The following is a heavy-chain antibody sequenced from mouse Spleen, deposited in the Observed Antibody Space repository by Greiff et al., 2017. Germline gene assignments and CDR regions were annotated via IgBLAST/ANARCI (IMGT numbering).Heavy chain of an antibody. CDR1: GYTFTSYD. V-gene: IGHV1-85*01. J-gene: IGHJ3*01. CDR2: IYPRDGST. Sequence: VHLVESGPELVKPGASVKLSCKASGYTFTSYDINWVKQRPGQGLEWIGWIYPRDGSTKYNEKFKGKATLTVDTSSSTAYMELHSLTSEDSAVYFCARDDYDDVSWFAYWGQGTLVTVSA. CDR3: ARDDYDDVSWFAY. D-gene: IGHD2-4*01.